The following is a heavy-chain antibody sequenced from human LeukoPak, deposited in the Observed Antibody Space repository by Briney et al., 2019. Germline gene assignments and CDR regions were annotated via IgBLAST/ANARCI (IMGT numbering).Heavy chain of an antibody. Sequence: ASVKVSCKPSGYTFTAYYMHWVRQAPGQGPEWMGWVNSDSGGTNYAQMFQGGVTMTRDTSISTAYMELSRLTSDDTAVYYCARWSGSSFDLWGQGTLVTASS. V-gene: IGHV1-2*02. CDR2: VNSDSGGT. CDR1: GYTFTAYY. J-gene: IGHJ5*02. CDR3: ARWSGSSFDL. D-gene: IGHD3-3*01.